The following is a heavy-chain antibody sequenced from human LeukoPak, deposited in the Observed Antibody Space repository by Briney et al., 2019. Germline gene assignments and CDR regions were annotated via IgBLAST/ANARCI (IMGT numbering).Heavy chain of an antibody. Sequence: FSAASRSTTSYTNIAMLRHTPGKGINWVSYITNSANTISYADSVRGRITISTDNAKNSPSLQMNSLRAEDTAVYYCATIPTLYHNTYPTPDAFDIWGQGTVVTVSS. CDR3: ATIPTLYHNTYPTPDAFDI. CDR1: RSTTSYTN. D-gene: IGHD2-2*02. CDR2: ITNSANTI. V-gene: IGHV3-11*01. J-gene: IGHJ3*02.